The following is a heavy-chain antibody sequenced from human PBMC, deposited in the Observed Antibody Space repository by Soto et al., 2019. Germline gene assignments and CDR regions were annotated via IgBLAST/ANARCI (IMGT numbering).Heavy chain of an antibody. V-gene: IGHV2-5*02. Sequence: QITLKESGPTVVKPTQTLTLTCSLSGFSITTNEVSVGWIRQPPGKALEWLALIYWDDDKRYSPSLKDRLTITKDTSKNLVVLTMSNMDPGDTATYYCAHRDGARFYFDYWGQGTLVTVTS. CDR2: IYWDDDK. J-gene: IGHJ4*02. CDR3: AHRDGARFYFDY. CDR1: GFSITTNEVS.